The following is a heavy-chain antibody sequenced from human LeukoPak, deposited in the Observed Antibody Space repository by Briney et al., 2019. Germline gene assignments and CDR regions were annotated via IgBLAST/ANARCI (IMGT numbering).Heavy chain of an antibody. V-gene: IGHV4-30-2*01. J-gene: IGHJ5*02. D-gene: IGHD3-10*01. CDR1: GDSISSGDYS. CDR2: IYHSGNS. CDR3: ARGFFARGAPGSWFDP. Sequence: SETLSLTCAVSGDSISSGDYSWNWIRQPPGKGLEWIGYIYHSGNSYYSPPLRSRVTISVDRSKNQFSLNLSSVTAADTAVYYCARGFFARGAPGSWFDPWGQGTLVTVSS.